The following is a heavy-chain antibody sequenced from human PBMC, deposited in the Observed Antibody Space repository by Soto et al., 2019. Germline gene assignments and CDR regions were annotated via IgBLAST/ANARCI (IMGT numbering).Heavy chain of an antibody. J-gene: IGHJ4*02. CDR2: IIPIFGTA. CDR1: GCTFSSYA. CDR3: ARGRSDSSSWYGTIDY. V-gene: IGHV1-69*01. D-gene: IGHD6-13*01. Sequence: VQLVQSGAEVKKPGSSVKVSCKASGCTFSSYAISWVLQAPGQGLEWMGGIIPIFGTANYAQKFQGRVTITADESTSTAYMELSSLRSEDTAVYYCARGRSDSSSWYGTIDYWGQGTLVTVSS.